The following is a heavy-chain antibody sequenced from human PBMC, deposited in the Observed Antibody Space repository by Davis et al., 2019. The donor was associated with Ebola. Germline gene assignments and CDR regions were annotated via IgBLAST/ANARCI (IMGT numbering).Heavy chain of an antibody. V-gene: IGHV3-23*01. CDR3: ATTSYYYWYFDL. CDR2: ISGSGAHT. Sequence: GESLKISCAASGFTFSNYAMSWVRQAPGRGLEWVSTISGSGAHTYYADSVKGRFTISRDNSKNALYLQMNSLRAEDTAVYYCATTSYYYWYFDLWGRGTLVTVSS. D-gene: IGHD3-10*01. CDR1: GFTFSNYA. J-gene: IGHJ2*01.